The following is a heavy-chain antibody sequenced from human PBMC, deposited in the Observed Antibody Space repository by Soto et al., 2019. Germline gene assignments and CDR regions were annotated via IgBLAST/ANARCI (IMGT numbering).Heavy chain of an antibody. CDR2: VSYSGSP. CDR3: ARHYNTGAFFDY. V-gene: IGHV4-39*01. J-gene: IGHJ4*02. CDR1: GASVSSSHY. D-gene: IGHD1-20*01. Sequence: QLQLQESGPGLVKSSETLSLTCSVSGASVSSSHYWGWIRQPPGKGLEWIGSVSYSGSPYYSPSFKSRITISVDTSNNQFSLSVRSVTATDTAVYFCARHYNTGAFFDYWGQGKLVTVSS.